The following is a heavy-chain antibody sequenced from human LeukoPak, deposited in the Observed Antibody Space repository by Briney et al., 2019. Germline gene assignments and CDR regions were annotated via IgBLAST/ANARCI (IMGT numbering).Heavy chain of an antibody. CDR3: ARGIAAAGCIDY. D-gene: IGHD6-13*01. CDR1: GFTFSSYS. J-gene: IGHJ4*02. CDR2: ISSSSSYI. Sequence: PGGSLRLSCSASGFTFSSYSMKWVRQAPGKGVEGVSSISSSSSYIYYADSVKGRFTISRDNAKNSLYLQMNSLTAEDTAVYYCARGIAAAGCIDYWGQGTLVTVSS. V-gene: IGHV3-21*01.